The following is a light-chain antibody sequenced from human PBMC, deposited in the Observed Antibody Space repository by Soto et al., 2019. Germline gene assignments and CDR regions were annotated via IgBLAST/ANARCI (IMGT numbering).Light chain of an antibody. CDR2: LNSDGSH. CDR1: SGHSTYA. Sequence: QLVLTQSPSASASLGASVKLTCTLSSGHSTYAIAWHQQQPEKGPRYLMKLNSDGSHNKGDGIPDRFSGSSSGAERHLTISSLQSEDKADYYCQTWGTAIHDVVFGGGTKLTVL. CDR3: QTWGTAIHDVV. J-gene: IGLJ2*01. V-gene: IGLV4-69*01.